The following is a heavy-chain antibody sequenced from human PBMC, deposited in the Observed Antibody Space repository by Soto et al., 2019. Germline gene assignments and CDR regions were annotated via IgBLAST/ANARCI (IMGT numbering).Heavy chain of an antibody. J-gene: IGHJ4*02. CDR3: AKENDYGDYHGLFFDY. Sequence: GGSLRLSCAASGFTFSSYAMSWVRQAPGKGLEWVSAISGSGGSTYYADSVKGRFTISRDNSKNTLYLQMNSLRAEETAVYYCAKENDYGDYHGLFFDYWGQGTLVTVSS. CDR2: ISGSGGST. CDR1: GFTFSSYA. D-gene: IGHD4-17*01. V-gene: IGHV3-23*01.